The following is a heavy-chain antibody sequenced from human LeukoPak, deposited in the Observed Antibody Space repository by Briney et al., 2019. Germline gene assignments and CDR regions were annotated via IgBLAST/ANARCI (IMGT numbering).Heavy chain of an antibody. J-gene: IGHJ5*02. CDR2: IKQDGSEK. V-gene: IGHV3-7*01. Sequence: PGGPLRLSCAASGFTFSNYWMSWVRQAPGKGLEWVANIKQDGSEKYYVDSVEGRFAISRDNAQNSLYLQMNSLRVEDTAMYYCARWQPGFDPWGQGTLVTVSS. CDR1: GFTFSNYW. CDR3: ARWQPGFDP. D-gene: IGHD6-13*01.